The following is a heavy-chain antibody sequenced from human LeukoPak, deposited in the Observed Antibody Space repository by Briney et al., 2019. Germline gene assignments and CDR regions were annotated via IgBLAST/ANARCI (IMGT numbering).Heavy chain of an antibody. J-gene: IGHJ4*02. CDR1: GYTLTELS. CDR3: ATDPPYNYYGSGKL. Sequence: GASVKVSCKVSGYTLTELSMHWVRRAPGKGLEWMGGFDPEDGETIYAQKFQGRVTMTEDTSTDTAYMELSSLRSEDTAVYYCATDPPYNYYGSGKLWGQGTLVTVSS. CDR2: FDPEDGET. D-gene: IGHD3-10*01. V-gene: IGHV1-24*01.